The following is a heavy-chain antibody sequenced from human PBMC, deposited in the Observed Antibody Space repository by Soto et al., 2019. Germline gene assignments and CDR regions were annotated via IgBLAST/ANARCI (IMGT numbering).Heavy chain of an antibody. D-gene: IGHD3-16*01. CDR3: ARVLITXGPLEXSFDY. J-gene: IGHJ4*02. Sequence: KVLEWIAYISDSGRTDYNPSLKSRATISIDTSKNVFFLNLSSVTAADTAVYFCARVLITXGPLEXSFDYWGPGSLVTVSS. V-gene: IGHV4-31*02. CDR2: ISDSGRT.